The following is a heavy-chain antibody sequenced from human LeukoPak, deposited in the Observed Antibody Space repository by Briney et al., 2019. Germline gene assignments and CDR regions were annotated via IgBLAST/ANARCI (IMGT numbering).Heavy chain of an antibody. D-gene: IGHD3-9*01. V-gene: IGHV3-23*01. Sequence: PGGSLRLSCAASGFTSSSYAMSWVRQAPGKGLEWVSAISGSGGSTYYADSVKGRFTISRDNSKNTLYLQMNSLRAEDTAVYYCAKEPLRYFDWLLPYFDYWGQGTLVTVSS. CDR3: AKEPLRYFDWLLPYFDY. CDR1: GFTSSSYA. J-gene: IGHJ4*02. CDR2: ISGSGGST.